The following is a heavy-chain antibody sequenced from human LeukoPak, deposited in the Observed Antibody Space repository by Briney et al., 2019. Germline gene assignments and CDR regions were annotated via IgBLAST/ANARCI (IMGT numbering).Heavy chain of an antibody. V-gene: IGHV3-74*01. CDR1: GFTFNEFW. J-gene: IGHJ5*02. Sequence: GGSLRLSCAASGFTFNEFWMFWVRQVQGKGLMWVSRINGVGTATTYADTVKGRFTISRDNAKKTLYLQMNGLRDEDTAIYYCTRDLRNKGLDPWGQGTLVTVSS. D-gene: IGHD2/OR15-2a*01. CDR3: TRDLRNKGLDP. CDR2: INGVGTAT.